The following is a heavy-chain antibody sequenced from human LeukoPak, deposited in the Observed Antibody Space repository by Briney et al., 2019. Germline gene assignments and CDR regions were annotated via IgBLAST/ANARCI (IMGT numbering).Heavy chain of an antibody. Sequence: VQPGRSLRLSCAASGFTFSSYAMHWVRQAPGKGLEWVTDIPYDGSNKYYADSVKGRFTISRDNSKHTLYLQMNCLRAEDTAVYYCARDLYSGYEKAFDIWGQGTMVTVSS. CDR1: GFTFSSYA. CDR3: ARDLYSGYEKAFDI. CDR2: IPYDGSNK. J-gene: IGHJ3*02. V-gene: IGHV3-30-3*01. D-gene: IGHD5-12*01.